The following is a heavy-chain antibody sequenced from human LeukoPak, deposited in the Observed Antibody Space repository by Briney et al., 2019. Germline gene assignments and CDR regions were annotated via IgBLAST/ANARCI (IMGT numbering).Heavy chain of an antibody. CDR2: IIPMFGTE. Sequence: GSSVKVSCKASGGTFSSYVISGVRQAPGQGLEGMGRIIPMFGTENSAQKFQGRVTITTDESTSTACMELSSLRSEDTAVYYCARDNGERWLQSGFDHWGQGTLVTVSS. J-gene: IGHJ4*02. CDR3: ARDNGERWLQSGFDH. V-gene: IGHV1-69*05. CDR1: GGTFSSYV. D-gene: IGHD5-24*01.